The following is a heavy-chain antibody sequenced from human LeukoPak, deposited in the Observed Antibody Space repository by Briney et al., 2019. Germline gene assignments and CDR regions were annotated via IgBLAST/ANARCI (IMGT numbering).Heavy chain of an antibody. V-gene: IGHV4-4*02. CDR2: IYHSGST. Sequence: SETLSLTCTVSGGSISSSNWWSWVRQPPGKGLEWIGQIYHSGSTNYNPSLKSRVTISVDKSKNQFSLKLNSVTAADTAVYYCARGIYDTSGYYYLPFDDWGQGTLVTVSS. CDR1: GGSISSSNW. CDR3: ARGIYDTSGYYYLPFDD. D-gene: IGHD3-22*01. J-gene: IGHJ4*02.